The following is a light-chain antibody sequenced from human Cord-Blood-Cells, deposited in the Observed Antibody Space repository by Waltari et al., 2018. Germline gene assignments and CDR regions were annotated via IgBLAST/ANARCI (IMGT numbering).Light chain of an antibody. V-gene: IGLV1-47*01. CDR1: SSNIGSNY. CDR2: RNN. Sequence: QSVLTQPPSASGTPGQRVTISCSGSSSNIGSNYVYWYQQRPGTAPKHLIYRNNQRPSRVPDRFSGSKSGTSASLAISGLRSDDEADYYCAAWDDSLSGRVFGGGTKLTVL. CDR3: AAWDDSLSGRV. J-gene: IGLJ3*02.